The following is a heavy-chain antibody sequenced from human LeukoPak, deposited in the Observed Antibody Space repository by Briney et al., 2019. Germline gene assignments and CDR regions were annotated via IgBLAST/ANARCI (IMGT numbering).Heavy chain of an antibody. CDR1: GGSFSGYY. V-gene: IGHV4-34*01. D-gene: IGHD5-12*01. CDR3: GRGEWLLDRGDY. CDR2: INHSGST. Sequence: TSSETLSLTCAVYGGSFSGYYWSWIRQPPGKGLEWIGEINHSGSTNYNPSLKSRVTISVDTSKNQFSLKLSSVTAADTAVYYCGRGEWLLDRGDYWGQGTLVPV. J-gene: IGHJ4*02.